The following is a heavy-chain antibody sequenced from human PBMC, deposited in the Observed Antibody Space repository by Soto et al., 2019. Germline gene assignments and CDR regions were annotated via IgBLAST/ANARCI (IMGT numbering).Heavy chain of an antibody. CDR1: GFTFSSYS. V-gene: IGHV3-23*01. CDR3: AKDLEAMVEGYAFDI. J-gene: IGHJ3*02. D-gene: IGHD5-18*01. Sequence: PGGSLRLSCAASGFTFSSYSMSWVRQAPGKGLEWVSAISGSGGSTYYADSVKGRFTISRDNSKNTLYLQMNSLRAEDTAVYYCAKDLEAMVEGYAFDIWGQGTMVTVSS. CDR2: ISGSGGST.